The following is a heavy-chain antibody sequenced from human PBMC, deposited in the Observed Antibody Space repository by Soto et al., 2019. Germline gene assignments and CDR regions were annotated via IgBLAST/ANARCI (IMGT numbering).Heavy chain of an antibody. Sequence: EVQLEESGGGLVQPGGSLRLSCAASGFTFGSYWMSWVRQAPGKGLEWLATIKWDASEKKYVDSVKGRFTMSRDNAKNSLYLQMDSLRAEDTAVYYCARASGYGSGPSVTHYLDYWGHGTLVTVSS. CDR2: IKWDASEK. CDR3: ARASGYGSGPSVTHYLDY. V-gene: IGHV3-7*01. CDR1: GFTFGSYW. D-gene: IGHD3-10*01. J-gene: IGHJ4*01.